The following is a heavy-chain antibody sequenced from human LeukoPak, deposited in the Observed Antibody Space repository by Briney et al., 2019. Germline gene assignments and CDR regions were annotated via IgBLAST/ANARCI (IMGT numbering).Heavy chain of an antibody. Sequence: PSETLSLTCTVSGGSINRYYWSWIRQPAGKGLEWIGRIYSTGSTNYNPSLKSRVTMSVDTSKNHFSLKLNSVTAADTAVYYCAREVHSSSSGNWFDPWGQGTLVTVSS. J-gene: IGHJ5*02. CDR1: GGSINRYY. V-gene: IGHV4-4*07. D-gene: IGHD6-6*01. CDR3: AREVHSSSSGNWFDP. CDR2: IYSTGST.